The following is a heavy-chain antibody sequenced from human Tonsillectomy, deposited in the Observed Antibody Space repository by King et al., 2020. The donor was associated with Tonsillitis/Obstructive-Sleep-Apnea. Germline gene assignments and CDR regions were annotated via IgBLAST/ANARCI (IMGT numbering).Heavy chain of an antibody. J-gene: IGHJ3*02. V-gene: IGHV4-39*01. D-gene: IGHD4-17*01. CDR3: ARADYGDYGYAFDI. CDR2: IYYSGST. Sequence: QLQESGPGLVKPSETLSLTCTVSGGSISSSSDYWGWIRQPPGKGLEWIGSIYYSGSTYYNPSLKSRVTISVDTSKNQFSLRLSSVTAADTAVYYCARADYGDYGYAFDIWGQGTMVTVSS. CDR1: GGSISSSSDY.